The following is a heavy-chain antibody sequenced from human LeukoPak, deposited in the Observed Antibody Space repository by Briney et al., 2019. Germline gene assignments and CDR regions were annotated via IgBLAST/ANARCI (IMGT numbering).Heavy chain of an antibody. D-gene: IGHD1-26*01. CDR3: ARLSGSYYYMDV. J-gene: IGHJ6*03. CDR1: GFTFDDYA. Sequence: PGGSLRLSCAASGFTFDDYAMHWVRHAPGKGLEWVSGISWNSGSIGYADSVKGRFTISRDNSKNTLYLQMNSLRAEDTAVYYCARLSGSYYYMDVWGKGTTVTISS. CDR2: ISWNSGSI. V-gene: IGHV3-9*01.